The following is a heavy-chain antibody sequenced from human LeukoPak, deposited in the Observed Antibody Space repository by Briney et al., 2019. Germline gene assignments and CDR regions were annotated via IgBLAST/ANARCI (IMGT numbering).Heavy chain of an antibody. V-gene: IGHV4-31*03. CDR1: GGSISSGGYY. CDR2: IYYSGST. J-gene: IGHJ5*02. Sequence: SETLSLTCTVSGGSISSGGYYWSWIRQHPGKGLEWIGYIYYSGSTYYNPSLKSRVTISVDTSKNQFSLKLSSVTAADTAVYYCARGATMVRGVLRWFDPWGQGTLVTVSS. CDR3: ARGATMVRGVLRWFDP. D-gene: IGHD3-10*01.